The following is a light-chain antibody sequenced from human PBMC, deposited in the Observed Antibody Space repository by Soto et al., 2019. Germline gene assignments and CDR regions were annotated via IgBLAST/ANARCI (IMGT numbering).Light chain of an antibody. J-gene: IGKJ4*01. V-gene: IGKV3-11*01. CDR1: QGVSSY. CDR3: QQSYSTPT. CDR2: DAS. Sequence: EIVLTQSPATLSLSPGERATLSCRASQGVSSYLAWYQQKPGQAPRLLIYDASNRATGIPARFSGSGSGTDFTLTISSLEPEDFAVYYCQQSYSTPTFGGGTKVEMK.